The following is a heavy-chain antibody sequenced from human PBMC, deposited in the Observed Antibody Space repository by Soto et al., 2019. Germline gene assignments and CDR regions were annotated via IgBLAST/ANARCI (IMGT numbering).Heavy chain of an antibody. CDR2: ISSNGGST. D-gene: IGHD2-2*01. CDR3: ARTKPKYQPPPRYGMDV. V-gene: IGHV3-64D*06. J-gene: IGHJ6*02. CDR1: GFTFSSYA. Sequence: GGSLRLSCAASGFTFSSYAMHWVRQAPGKGLEYVSAISSNGGSTYYADSVKGRFTISRDNSKNTLYLQMSSLRAEDTAVYYCARTKPKYQPPPRYGMDVWGQGTTVTVSS.